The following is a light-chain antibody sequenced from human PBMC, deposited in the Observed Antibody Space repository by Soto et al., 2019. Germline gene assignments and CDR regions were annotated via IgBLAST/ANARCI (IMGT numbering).Light chain of an antibody. CDR2: GAS. Sequence: EIVMTQSPATLSVSPGERATLSCRASQSVSSKLAWYQQKPGQAPRLLIYGASTRATGIPARVSGSGSGTEFTLTISSLQSEDFAVYYCQQYNKWYTFGQGTKREIK. CDR3: QQYNKWYT. J-gene: IGKJ2*01. V-gene: IGKV3-15*01. CDR1: QSVSSK.